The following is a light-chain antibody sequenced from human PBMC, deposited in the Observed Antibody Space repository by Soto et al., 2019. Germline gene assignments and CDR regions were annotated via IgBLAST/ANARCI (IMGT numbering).Light chain of an antibody. J-gene: IGKJ1*01. V-gene: IGKV1-5*03. CDR1: QTISSW. CDR2: KAS. CDR3: QQYNNYST. Sequence: DIQMTQSPSTLSGSVGDRVTITCRASQTISSWLAWYQQKPGKAPKLLIYKASTLKSGVPSRFSGSGSGTEFTLTISSLQPDDFATYYCQQYNNYSTFGQGTKVDIK.